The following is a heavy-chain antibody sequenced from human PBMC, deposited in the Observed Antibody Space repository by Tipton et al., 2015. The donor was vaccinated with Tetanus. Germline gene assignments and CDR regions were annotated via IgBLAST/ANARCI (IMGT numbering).Heavy chain of an antibody. CDR1: GGSFSGYY. J-gene: IGHJ3*02. Sequence: TLSLTCAVYGGSFSGYYWSWIRQPPGKGLEWIGSIYYSGSTYYNPSLKSRVTISVDTSKNQFSLKLSSVTAADTAVYYCATPGYGGNSGVDAFDIWGQGTMVTVSS. D-gene: IGHD4-23*01. CDR3: ATPGYGGNSGVDAFDI. CDR2: IYYSGST. V-gene: IGHV4-34*01.